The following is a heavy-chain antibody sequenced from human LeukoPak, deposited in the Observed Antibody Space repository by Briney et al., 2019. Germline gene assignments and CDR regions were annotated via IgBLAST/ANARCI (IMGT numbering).Heavy chain of an antibody. CDR1: EFTFNTYG. D-gene: IGHD6-13*01. J-gene: IGHJ4*02. V-gene: IGHV3-21*04. CDR3: ARDEAAAGFDY. Sequence: PGGSLRLSCAASEFTFNTYGMNWVRQAPGKGLEWVSSISSSSSNIYYADSVKGRFTISRDNAKNSLYLQMNSLRAEDTAVYYCARDEAAAGFDYWGQGTLVTVSS. CDR2: ISSSSSNI.